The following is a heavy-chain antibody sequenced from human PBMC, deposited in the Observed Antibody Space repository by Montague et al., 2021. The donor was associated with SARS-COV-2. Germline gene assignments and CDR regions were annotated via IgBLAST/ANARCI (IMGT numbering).Heavy chain of an antibody. Sequence: NEKHYVDSVKGRFTISRDNAKNSLNLQMDSLRAEDTALYYCARDSRIVGATGGMDVWGQGTTV. J-gene: IGHJ6*01. D-gene: IGHD1-26*01. CDR2: NEK. CDR3: ARDSRIVGATGGMDV. V-gene: IGHV3-7*03.